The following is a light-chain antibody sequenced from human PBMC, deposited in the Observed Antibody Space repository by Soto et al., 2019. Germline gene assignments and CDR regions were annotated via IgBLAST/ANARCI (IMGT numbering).Light chain of an antibody. Sequence: EIVLTQSPATLSLSPGERATPSCRASQSVSNNDLAWYQQKPGQAPRLIIYGASNRATGIPDRFSGSGSGTDFTLTISSLESQDFAIYYCQQYGDSPLTLGGGTKVDI. CDR3: QQYGDSPLT. J-gene: IGKJ4*01. CDR1: QSVSNND. V-gene: IGKV3-20*01. CDR2: GAS.